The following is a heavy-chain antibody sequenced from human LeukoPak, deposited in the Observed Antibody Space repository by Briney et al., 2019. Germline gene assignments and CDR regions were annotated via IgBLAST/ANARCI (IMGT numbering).Heavy chain of an antibody. CDR3: ARVFGDYPHYYYGMDV. CDR2: MNPNSGNT. Sequence: ASVKVSCKASGGTFSSTTINWVRQAPGQGLEWMGWMNPNSGNTGYAQKFQGRVTMTRNTSISTAYMELSSLRSEDTAVYYCARVFGDYPHYYYGMDVWGQGTTVTVSS. D-gene: IGHD4-17*01. CDR1: GGTFSSTT. J-gene: IGHJ6*02. V-gene: IGHV1-8*01.